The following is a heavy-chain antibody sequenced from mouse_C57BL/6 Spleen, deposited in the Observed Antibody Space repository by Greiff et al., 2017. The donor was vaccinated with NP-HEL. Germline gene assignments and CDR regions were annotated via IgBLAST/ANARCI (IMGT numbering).Heavy chain of an antibody. CDR1: GFNIKDYY. CDR2: IDPEDGDT. Sequence: EVQLQQSGAELVKPGASVKLSCTASGFNIKDYYMHWVKQRPEQGLEWIGRIDPEDGDTKYAPKFQGKATITADTSSNTAYLQLSSLTSEDTAVYYCASLDVYGSSWYYFDYWGQGTTLTVSS. J-gene: IGHJ2*01. CDR3: ASLDVYGSSWYYFDY. D-gene: IGHD1-1*01. V-gene: IGHV14-2*01.